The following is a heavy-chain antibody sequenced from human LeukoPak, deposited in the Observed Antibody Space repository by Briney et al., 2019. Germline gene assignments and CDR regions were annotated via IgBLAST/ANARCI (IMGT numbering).Heavy chain of an antibody. Sequence: SVKVSCKASGGTFSSYAISWVRQAPGQGLEWMGGIIPIFGTANYAQKFQGRVTITADESTSTAYMELSSLRSEGTAVYYCARCSLDIVVVANWFDPWGQGTLVTVSS. V-gene: IGHV1-69*13. CDR2: IIPIFGTA. CDR3: ARCSLDIVVVANWFDP. J-gene: IGHJ5*02. D-gene: IGHD2-2*03. CDR1: GGTFSSYA.